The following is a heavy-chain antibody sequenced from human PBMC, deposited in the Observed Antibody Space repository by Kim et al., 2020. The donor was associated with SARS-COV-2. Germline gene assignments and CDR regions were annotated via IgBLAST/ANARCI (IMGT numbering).Heavy chain of an antibody. Sequence: YYSDSVKGIFTFSRGNSKITRNLQMNCLRAEDTAVYYCARDPWGDYWFDPWGQGTLVTVSS. V-gene: IGHV3-66*01. CDR3: ARDPWGDYWFDP. J-gene: IGHJ5*02. D-gene: IGHD2-21*02.